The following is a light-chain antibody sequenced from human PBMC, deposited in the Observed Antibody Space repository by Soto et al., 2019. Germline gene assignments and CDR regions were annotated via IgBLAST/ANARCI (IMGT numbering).Light chain of an antibody. J-gene: IGLJ3*02. CDR3: AAWDDSLYGWV. CDR1: SSNIGSNT. Sequence: VLAQPPAXSGTPGQRVTISCSGSSSNIGSNTVNWYQQLPGTAPTLLIYYNNQRPSGVPDRFSGSKSGTSASLAISGLQSEDEAHYYCAAWDDSLYGWVFGGGTKVTVL. CDR2: YNN. V-gene: IGLV1-44*01.